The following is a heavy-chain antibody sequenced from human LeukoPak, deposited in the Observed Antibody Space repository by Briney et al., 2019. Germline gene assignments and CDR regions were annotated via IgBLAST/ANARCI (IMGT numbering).Heavy chain of an antibody. CDR1: AGSISSSSYS. Sequence: SETLSLTCTVSAGSISSSSYSWGWIRQPPGKGLEWIGSIYYNGDTYYNPSFKSRVSMSVDTAKNQISLILTSVTAADTAVYYCSREGYSCPNWFDTWGQGTLVTVSS. D-gene: IGHD4-11*01. CDR2: IYYNGDT. V-gene: IGHV4-39*07. CDR3: SREGYSCPNWFDT. J-gene: IGHJ5*02.